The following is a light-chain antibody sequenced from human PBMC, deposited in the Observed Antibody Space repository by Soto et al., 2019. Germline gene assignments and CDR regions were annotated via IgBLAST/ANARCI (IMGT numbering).Light chain of an antibody. CDR3: QQYGSSPRT. CDR2: GAS. J-gene: IGKJ1*01. Sequence: IVLTQSPGTLSLSPGERATLSCRASQSVSSSYLAWYQHKPGQAPRLLIFGASSRATGIPDRFSGSGSGTDFTLTISRLEPEDFAVYYCQQYGSSPRTFGQGTKVEIK. V-gene: IGKV3-20*01. CDR1: QSVSSSY.